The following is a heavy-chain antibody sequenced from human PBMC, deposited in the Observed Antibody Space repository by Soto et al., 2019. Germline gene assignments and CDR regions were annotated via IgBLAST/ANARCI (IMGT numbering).Heavy chain of an antibody. V-gene: IGHV3-23*01. D-gene: IGHD5-12*01. CDR3: AKATVGYSGYD. CDR1: GFTFGRYA. CDR2: ISGSGGST. J-gene: IGHJ4*02. Sequence: GGSLRLSCAASGFTFGRYAMSWVRQAPGKGLEWVSAISGSGGSTYYADSVKGRFTISRDNSKNTLYLQMNSLRAEDTAVYYCAKATVGYSGYDWGQGTLVTVSS.